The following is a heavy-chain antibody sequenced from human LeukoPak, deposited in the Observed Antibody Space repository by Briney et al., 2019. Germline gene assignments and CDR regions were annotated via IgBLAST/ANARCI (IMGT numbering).Heavy chain of an antibody. CDR1: GGTFSSYA. CDR2: IIPIFGTA. Sequence: GSSVKVSCKASGGTFSSYAISWVRQAPGQGLEWMGRIIPIFGTANYAQKVQGRVTITADESMSTAYMELSSLRSEDTAVYYCARDMYYYDSSGYTDDYWGQGTLVTVSS. CDR3: ARDMYYYDSSGYTDDY. D-gene: IGHD3-22*01. V-gene: IGHV1-69*15. J-gene: IGHJ4*02.